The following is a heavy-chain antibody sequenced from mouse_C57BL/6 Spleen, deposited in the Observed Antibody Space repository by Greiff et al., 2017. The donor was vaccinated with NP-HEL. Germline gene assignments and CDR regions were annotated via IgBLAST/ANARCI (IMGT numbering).Heavy chain of an antibody. D-gene: IGHD3-1*01. J-gene: IGHJ3*01. V-gene: IGHV5-4*01. Sequence: EVKLMESGGGLVKPGGSLKLSCAASGFTFSSYAMSWVRQTPEKRLEWVATISDGGSYTYYPDNVKGRFTISRDNAKNNLYLQMSHLKSEDTAMYYCARDGAFAYWGQGTLVTVSA. CDR2: ISDGGSYT. CDR3: ARDGAFAY. CDR1: GFTFSSYA.